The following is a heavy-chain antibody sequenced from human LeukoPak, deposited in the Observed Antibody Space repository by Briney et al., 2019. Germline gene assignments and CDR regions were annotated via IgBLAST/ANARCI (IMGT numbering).Heavy chain of an antibody. CDR2: IKQDGSEK. Sequence: PGGSLRLSCAASGFTFSSYGMHWVRQAPGKGLEWVANIKQDGSEKYYVDSVKGRFTISRDNAKNSLYLQMNSLRAEDTAVYFCARGASSWYSTSPNFDYWGQGTLVTVSS. D-gene: IGHD6-13*01. V-gene: IGHV3-7*01. J-gene: IGHJ4*02. CDR1: GFTFSSYG. CDR3: ARGASSWYSTSPNFDY.